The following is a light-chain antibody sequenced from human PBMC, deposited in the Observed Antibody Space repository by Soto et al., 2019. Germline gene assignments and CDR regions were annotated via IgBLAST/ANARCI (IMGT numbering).Light chain of an antibody. V-gene: IGKV3-20*01. CDR3: QQYGSSPFT. J-gene: IGKJ3*01. Sequence: EIVLTQSPGRLSMSPGERATLSCRASQSVSSSFLAWYQQKPGQAPRLLIYAASTMATGIPDRFSGSGSGTDFSLTISRLEPEDVAVYFCQQYGSSPFTFGPGTKVAIK. CDR2: AAS. CDR1: QSVSSSF.